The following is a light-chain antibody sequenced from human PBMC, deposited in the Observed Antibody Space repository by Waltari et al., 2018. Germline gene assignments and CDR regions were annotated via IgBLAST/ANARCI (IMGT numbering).Light chain of an antibody. J-gene: IGKJ1*01. CDR1: ESVTNDY. CDR3: QQYGSLPWT. CDR2: EAS. V-gene: IGKV3-20*01. Sequence: EVVLTPSSGTLSLSPGERATLSCRASESVTNDYLAWDQQKPGQSPSLLIYEASIRATGIPDRFSGSGSGTDFTLTITRLEPEDVAVYHCQQYGSLPWTFGQGTKV.